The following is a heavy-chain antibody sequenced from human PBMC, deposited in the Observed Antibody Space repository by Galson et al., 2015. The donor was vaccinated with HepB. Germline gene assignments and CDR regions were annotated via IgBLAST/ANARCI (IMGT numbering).Heavy chain of an antibody. CDR3: ARAYCSGGSCYAAP. CDR1: GYTFTSYG. V-gene: IGHV1-18*01. Sequence: KVSCKASGYTFTSYGISWVRQAPGQGLEWMGWISAYNGNTNYAQKLQGRVTMTTDTSTSTAYMELRSLRSDDTAVYYCARAYCSGGSCYAAPWGQGTLVTVSS. D-gene: IGHD2-15*01. J-gene: IGHJ4*02. CDR2: ISAYNGNT.